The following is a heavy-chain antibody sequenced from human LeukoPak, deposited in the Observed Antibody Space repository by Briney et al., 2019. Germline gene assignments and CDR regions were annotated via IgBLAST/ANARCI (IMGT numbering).Heavy chain of an antibody. D-gene: IGHD3-22*01. CDR3: ARSPSCYWWNFDC. Sequence: PSETLSLTCTVSGGSISSNNYYWGWIRQPPGKGLEWIGSIYYSGSTYNNPSLKSRVTISVDTTKNQFSLKLTSVTAADTAVYYRARSPSCYWWNFDCWGQGTLVTVSS. J-gene: IGHJ4*02. CDR2: IYYSGST. V-gene: IGHV4-39*01. CDR1: GGSISSNNYY.